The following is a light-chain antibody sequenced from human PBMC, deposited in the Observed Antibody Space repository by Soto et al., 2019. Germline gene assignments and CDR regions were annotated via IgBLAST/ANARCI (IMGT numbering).Light chain of an antibody. J-gene: IGLJ2*01. Sequence: QSVLTQPRSVSWSPGQSVTISCTGTSSDVGGYNYVSWYQQHPGKAPKLMIYDVSKRPSGVPDRFSGSKSGNTASLTISGLQAEDEADYYCCSYAGSYTFVVFGGGIKLTVL. CDR2: DVS. CDR1: SSDVGGYNY. V-gene: IGLV2-11*01. CDR3: CSYAGSYTFVV.